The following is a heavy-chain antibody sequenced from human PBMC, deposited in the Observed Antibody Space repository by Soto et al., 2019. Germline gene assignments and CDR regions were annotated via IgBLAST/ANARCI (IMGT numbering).Heavy chain of an antibody. CDR1: GGSISSSSYY. CDR3: ARTPRQLGGVIVIEYYFDY. CDR2: IYYSGST. J-gene: IGHJ4*02. D-gene: IGHD3-16*02. V-gene: IGHV4-39*01. Sequence: PSETLSLTCTVSGGSISSSSYYWGWIRQPPGKGLEWIGSIYYSGSTYYNPSLKSRVTISVDTSKNQFSLKLSSVTAADTAVYYCARTPRQLGGVIVIEYYFDYWGQGTLVTVSS.